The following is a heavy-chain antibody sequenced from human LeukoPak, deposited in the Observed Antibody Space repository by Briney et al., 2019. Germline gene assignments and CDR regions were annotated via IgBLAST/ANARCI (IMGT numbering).Heavy chain of an antibody. V-gene: IGHV3-15*01. Sequence: GGSLRLSCAASGFTFSNAWMSWVRQAPGKGLEWVGRIKSKTDGGTTDYAAPVEGRFTISRDDSKNTLYLQMNSLKTEDTAVYYCTTKLEVVVVVAATIDYWGQGTLVTVSS. CDR3: TTKLEVVVVVAATIDY. CDR2: IKSKTDGGTT. J-gene: IGHJ4*02. CDR1: GFTFSNAW. D-gene: IGHD2-15*01.